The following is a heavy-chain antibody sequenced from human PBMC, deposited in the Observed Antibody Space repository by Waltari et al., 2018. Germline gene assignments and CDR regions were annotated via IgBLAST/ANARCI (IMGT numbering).Heavy chain of an antibody. CDR3: ARDDSAAGYYYMDV. Sequence: QVQLVESGGGVVQPGRSLRLSCAASGFTFSSYAMHLARPAPGKGLEWVAVISYDGSNKYYADSVKGRFTISRDNSKNTLYLQMNSLRAEDTAVYYCARDDSAAGYYYMDVWGKGTTVTVSS. CDR2: ISYDGSNK. CDR1: GFTFSSYA. V-gene: IGHV3-30-3*01. D-gene: IGHD6-13*01. J-gene: IGHJ6*03.